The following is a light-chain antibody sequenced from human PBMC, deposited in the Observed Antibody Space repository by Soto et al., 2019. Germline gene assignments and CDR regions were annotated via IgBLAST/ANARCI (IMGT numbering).Light chain of an antibody. V-gene: IGLV2-11*01. CDR3: CSFAGSYFYV. J-gene: IGLJ1*01. CDR2: GVS. CDR1: SSDVGGYDY. Sequence: QSALTQPRSVSGSPGQSVTISCTGTSSDVGGYDYVSWYQQHPGKAPKLMIYGVSKRPSGVPDRFSGSKSGNTASLTISGFQAEDEADYCCCSFAGSYFYVFGTGTKVTVL.